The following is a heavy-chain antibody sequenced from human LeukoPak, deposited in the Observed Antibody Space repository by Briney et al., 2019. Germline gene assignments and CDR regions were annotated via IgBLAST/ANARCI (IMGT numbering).Heavy chain of an antibody. D-gene: IGHD2-21*01. V-gene: IGHV3-30-3*02. CDR2: ISYDGSNK. J-gene: IGHJ3*02. CDR3: AKNSGRVKPPDAFDI. Sequence: GRSLRLSCAASGFTFSSYAMHWVRQAPGKGLEWVAVISYDGSNKYYADSVKGRFTISRDNSKNTLYLQMNSLRAEDTAVYYCAKNSGRVKPPDAFDIWGQGTVVTVSS. CDR1: GFTFSSYA.